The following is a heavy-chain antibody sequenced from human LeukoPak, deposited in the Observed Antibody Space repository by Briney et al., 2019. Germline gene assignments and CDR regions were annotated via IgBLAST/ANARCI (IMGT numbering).Heavy chain of an antibody. V-gene: IGHV3-30*18. J-gene: IGHJ4*02. Sequence: PGGSLRLSCAASGFTFSSYGMHWVRQAPGKGLERVAVISYDGSNKYYADSVKGRFTISRDNSKNTLYLQMNSLRAEDTAVYYCAKDSAVTEDYFDYWGQGTLVTVSS. CDR2: ISYDGSNK. D-gene: IGHD4-17*01. CDR3: AKDSAVTEDYFDY. CDR1: GFTFSSYG.